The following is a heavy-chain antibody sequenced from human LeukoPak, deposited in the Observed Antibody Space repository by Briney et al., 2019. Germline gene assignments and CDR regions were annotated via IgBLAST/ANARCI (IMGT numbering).Heavy chain of an antibody. CDR3: ARAVNSGSYAV. D-gene: IGHD1-26*01. CDR2: IYYSGCT. Sequence: PSETLSLTCTVSGGSISSYYWSWIRQPPGKGLEWIGYIYYSGCTNYNPSLKSRVTISVDTSKNQFSLKLSSVTDADTAVYYCARAVNSGSYAVWGQGTLVTVSS. V-gene: IGHV4-59*01. J-gene: IGHJ4*02. CDR1: GGSISSYY.